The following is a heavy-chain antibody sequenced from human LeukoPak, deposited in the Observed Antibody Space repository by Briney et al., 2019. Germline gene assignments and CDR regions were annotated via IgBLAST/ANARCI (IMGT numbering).Heavy chain of an antibody. J-gene: IGHJ6*03. CDR3: ARTYHYYYYYMDV. CDR1: GFTFDDYG. CDR2: INWNGGST. Sequence: GGSLRLSCAASGFTFDDYGMSWVRQAPGKGLEWVSGINWNGGSTGYADSVKGRFTISRDNAKNSLYLQMDSLRAEDTALHYCARTYHYYYYYMDVWGKGTTVTVS. V-gene: IGHV3-20*04.